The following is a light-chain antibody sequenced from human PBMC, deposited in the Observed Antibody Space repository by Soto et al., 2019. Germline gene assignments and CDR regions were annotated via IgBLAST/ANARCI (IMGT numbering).Light chain of an antibody. J-gene: IGKJ2*01. CDR1: QTISNW. CDR2: DVS. Sequence: DIQMTQFPSALSASVGETVTITCRASQTISNWLAWYQQKPGKAPKLLIFDVSNLASGVPSRFSGSGHGTEFRLTIRSLQPEDFATYYCQQYNSHLYTFGQGTKVEIK. V-gene: IGKV1-5*01. CDR3: QQYNSHLYT.